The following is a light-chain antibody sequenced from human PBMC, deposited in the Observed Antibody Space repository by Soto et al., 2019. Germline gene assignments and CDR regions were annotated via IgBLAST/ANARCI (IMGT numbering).Light chain of an antibody. CDR2: ASS. V-gene: IGKV3-15*01. J-gene: IGKJ5*01. Sequence: EIVMTQSPATLSVSAGDRATLSCRAGQPLNNNVAWYQHKPGQAPRLLIYASSTRATGISARFSGSGSGTEFTLTISSLQSEDFAVYYCQQYEKWPPSITFGQGTRLEI. CDR1: QPLNNN. CDR3: QQYEKWPPSIT.